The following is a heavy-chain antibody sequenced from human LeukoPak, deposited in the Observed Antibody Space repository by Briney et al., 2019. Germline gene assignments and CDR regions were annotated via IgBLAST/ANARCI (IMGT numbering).Heavy chain of an antibody. Sequence: ASVKVSCKASGYTLTGYYMHWVRQAPGQGLEWMGWINPNSGGTNYAQKFQGRVTMTRDTSISTAYMELSRLRSDDTAVYYCARDRGIVVVPAAPLGFDYWGQGTLVTVSS. CDR1: GYTLTGYY. J-gene: IGHJ4*02. V-gene: IGHV1-2*02. D-gene: IGHD2-2*01. CDR2: INPNSGGT. CDR3: ARDRGIVVVPAAPLGFDY.